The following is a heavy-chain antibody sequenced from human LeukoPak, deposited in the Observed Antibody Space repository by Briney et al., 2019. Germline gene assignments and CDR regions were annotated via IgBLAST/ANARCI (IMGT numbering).Heavy chain of an antibody. Sequence: GGSLRLSCVASGFTFSSHAMAWVRQAPGKGLEWVSAIGGRGGSTYYADSVKGRFTISRDNSKNTLYLQMNSLRAEDTALYYCARDPGVVAFHYFDFWGQGTLATVSS. V-gene: IGHV3-23*01. CDR1: GFTFSSHA. D-gene: IGHD3-3*01. CDR3: ARDPGVVAFHYFDF. J-gene: IGHJ4*02. CDR2: IGGRGGST.